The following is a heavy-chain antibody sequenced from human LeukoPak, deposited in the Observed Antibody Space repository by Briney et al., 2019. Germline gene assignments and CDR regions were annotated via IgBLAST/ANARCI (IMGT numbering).Heavy chain of an antibody. D-gene: IGHD3-16*02. V-gene: IGHV4-34*01. CDR3: ARGRVWGSYRQNFDY. J-gene: IGHJ4*02. Sequence: SETLSLTCAVYGGSFSGYYWSWIRQPPGKRLEWIGEINHSGSTNYNPSLKSRVTISVDTSKNQFSLKLSSVTAADTAVYYCARGRVWGSYRQNFDYWGQGTLVTVSS. CDR2: INHSGST. CDR1: GGSFSGYY.